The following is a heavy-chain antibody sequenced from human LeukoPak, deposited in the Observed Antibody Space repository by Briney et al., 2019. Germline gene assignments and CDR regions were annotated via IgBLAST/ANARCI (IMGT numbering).Heavy chain of an antibody. D-gene: IGHD6-19*01. CDR2: ISLASSTT. V-gene: IGHV3-23*01. Sequence: ISLASSTTYYADSVNGRFTFSRDNSHNPLYLQVNSLRVEDTAVYYCATSSSGARAYFDYWGQGALVTVSS. CDR3: ATSSSGARAYFDY. J-gene: IGHJ4*02.